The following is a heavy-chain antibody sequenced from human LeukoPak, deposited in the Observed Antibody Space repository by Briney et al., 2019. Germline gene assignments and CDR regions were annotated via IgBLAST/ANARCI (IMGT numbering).Heavy chain of an antibody. Sequence: GGSLRLSCAAXGXXXXXXXXXXXXXAXXXXXXXVSXXSGXGGXTYYADSVKGRFTISRDNSNNTLYLQMNSLRAXDTAVYYCAKGAYGMDVWGQGTTVTVSS. J-gene: IGHJ6*02. CDR1: GXXXXXXX. CDR3: AKGAYGMDV. V-gene: IGHV3-23*01. CDR2: XSGXGGXT.